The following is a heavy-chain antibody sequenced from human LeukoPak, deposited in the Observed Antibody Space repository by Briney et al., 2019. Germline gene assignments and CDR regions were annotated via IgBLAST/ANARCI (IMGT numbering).Heavy chain of an antibody. CDR1: GLTFSSYA. J-gene: IGHJ4*02. D-gene: IGHD3-10*01. CDR2: ISSSGGST. Sequence: GGSLRLSCAASGLTFSSYAMTWVRQAPGKGLERVSSISSSGGSTYYADSVKGRFTISRDSSKNTLYLQMNSLRAEDTAVYYCVQPTNYFDSGSPPFDYWGQGTLVTVSS. CDR3: VQPTNYFDSGSPPFDY. V-gene: IGHV3-23*01.